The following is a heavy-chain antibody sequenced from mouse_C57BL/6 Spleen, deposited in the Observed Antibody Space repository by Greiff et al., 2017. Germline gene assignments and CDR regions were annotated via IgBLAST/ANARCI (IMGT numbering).Heavy chain of an antibody. CDR3: ELCYESAWFDY. Sequence: QVQLQQSGAELVRPGTSVKLSCKASGYTFTNYWIGWAKQRPGHGLEWIGDIYPGGGYTNYNEKFKGKATLPEDKSSSTAYMQFSSLTSEDSAIYYCELCYESAWFDYWGQGTLVTVSA. D-gene: IGHD1-1*02. CDR1: GYTFTNYW. V-gene: IGHV1-63*01. CDR2: IYPGGGYT. J-gene: IGHJ3*01.